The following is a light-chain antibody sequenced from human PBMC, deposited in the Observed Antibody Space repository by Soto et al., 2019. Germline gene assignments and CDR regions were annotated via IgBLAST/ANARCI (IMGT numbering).Light chain of an antibody. CDR3: QQHSNWPT. V-gene: IGKV3-11*01. CDR1: QSVSRS. Sequence: EIVLTQSPATLSLSPGERGTLSCRASQSVSRSLAWYQQKPGQAPRLLIYGASNRATGIPARFSGSGSGTDFALTISSLEPEDFAVYYCQQHSNWPTFGQGTKVEI. J-gene: IGKJ1*01. CDR2: GAS.